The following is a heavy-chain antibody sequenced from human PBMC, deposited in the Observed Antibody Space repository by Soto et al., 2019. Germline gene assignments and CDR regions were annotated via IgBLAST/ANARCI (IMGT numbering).Heavy chain of an antibody. J-gene: IGHJ3*01. D-gene: IGHD7-27*01. CDR2: IGGTDGGSDSVP. V-gene: IGHV3-23*01. Sequence: VQLLESGGDLVQPGGSLRLSCVASGFILNNYAMSWVRQAPGKGLEWVSTIGGTDGGSDSVPWYEDSVKRRFTISRDSSANTLFLHMDNLRAEDSALYYCVKRGRNWGAFDFWGQGTTVVVSS. CDR3: VKRGRNWGAFDF. CDR1: GFILNNYA.